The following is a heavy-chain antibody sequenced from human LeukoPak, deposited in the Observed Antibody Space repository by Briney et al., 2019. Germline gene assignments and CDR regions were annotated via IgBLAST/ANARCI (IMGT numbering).Heavy chain of an antibody. CDR3: AKGGASSPYTYIDV. CDR2: IGDSGGST. V-gene: IGHV3-23*01. J-gene: IGHJ6*04. CDR1: GFTFSNHA. D-gene: IGHD6-6*01. Sequence: PSGGSLRLSCAASGFTFSNHAMSWVRQAPGKGLEWVSVIGDSGGSTYYADSVKGRFPISRDNSKNTLYLQMNSLRADNTAVYHCAKGGASSPYTYIDVWGKGTTVIVSS.